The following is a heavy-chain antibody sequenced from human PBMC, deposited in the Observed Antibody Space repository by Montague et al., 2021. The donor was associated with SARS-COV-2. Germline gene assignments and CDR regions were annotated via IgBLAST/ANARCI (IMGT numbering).Heavy chain of an antibody. V-gene: IGHV4-61*08. CDR2: TDYSGST. Sequence: SETLSLTCTVTGASVSTGDYYWSRNRPPLGKGLEWIGYTDYSGSTNYNPTLKSPVTISVDTSKNQFSLTLSSVTAADTAVYSCASVSTAGAYWGQGTLVTVSS. D-gene: IGHD7-27*01. CDR1: GASVSTGDYY. J-gene: IGHJ4*02. CDR3: ASVSTAGAY.